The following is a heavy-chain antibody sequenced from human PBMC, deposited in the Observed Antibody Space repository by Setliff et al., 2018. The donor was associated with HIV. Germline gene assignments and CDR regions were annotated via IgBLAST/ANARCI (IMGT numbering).Heavy chain of an antibody. V-gene: IGHV1-46*01. Sequence: ASVKVSCKASGYTFTGYYMHWVRQAPGQGLEWLGMINPSGGSTWYAQKFQGRVTITADESTSTAYMELSSLRSEDTAVYYCARGLIAAATGDADYWGQGTLVTVSS. CDR2: INPSGGST. CDR3: ARGLIAAATGDADY. D-gene: IGHD6-13*01. CDR1: GYTFTGYY. J-gene: IGHJ4*02.